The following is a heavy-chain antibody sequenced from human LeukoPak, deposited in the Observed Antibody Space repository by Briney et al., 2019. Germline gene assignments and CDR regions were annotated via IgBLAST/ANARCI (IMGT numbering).Heavy chain of an antibody. CDR1: GGTFSSYA. D-gene: IGHD6-19*01. CDR3: AGVGYSSSFPGLGDYYYYYGMDV. Sequence: SVKVSCKASGGTFSSYAISWVRQAPGQALEWMGGIIPIFGTANYAQKFQGRVTITADESTSTAYMELSSLRSEDTAVYYCAGVGYSSSFPGLGDYYYYYGMDVWGKGTTVTVSS. J-gene: IGHJ6*04. CDR2: IIPIFGTA. V-gene: IGHV1-69*13.